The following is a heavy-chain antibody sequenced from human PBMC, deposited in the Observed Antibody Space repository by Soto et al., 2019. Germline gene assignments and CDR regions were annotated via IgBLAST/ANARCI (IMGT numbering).Heavy chain of an antibody. CDR2: VKSKTDGGSS. CDR3: TTVVYLEPPR. V-gene: IGHV3-15*07. J-gene: IGHJ4*02. Sequence: GGSLRLSCVASGFPFSNAWINWVRQVPGKGLEWVGRVKSKTDGGSSDYAAAVKGRFAVSRDDSRNTLYLQMNSLKTEDTGVYYCTTVVYLEPPRWGQGTLVTVSS. D-gene: IGHD1-20*01. CDR1: GFPFSNAW.